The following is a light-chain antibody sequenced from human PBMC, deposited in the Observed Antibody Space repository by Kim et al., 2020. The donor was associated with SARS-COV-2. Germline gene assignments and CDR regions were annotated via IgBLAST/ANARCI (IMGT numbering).Light chain of an antibody. V-gene: IGKV3-20*01. CDR1: QSVSSDY. Sequence: TPGETGTLSCRASQSVSSDYLAWYQQKPGQAPRLLIYGASSRATGIPDRFSGSGSGTDFTLTITRLEPEDFAVYYCQQYSSSPATFGQGTKVDIK. CDR3: QQYSSSPAT. CDR2: GAS. J-gene: IGKJ1*01.